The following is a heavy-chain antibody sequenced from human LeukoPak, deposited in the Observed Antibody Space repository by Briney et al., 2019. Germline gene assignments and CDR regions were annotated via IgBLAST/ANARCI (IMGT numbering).Heavy chain of an antibody. V-gene: IGHV4-61*02. CDR1: GASVSSGSYY. CDR3: ARDPTGDLKGDAFDI. J-gene: IGHJ3*02. D-gene: IGHD7-27*01. Sequence: SETLSLTCTVSGASVSSGSYYWTWIRQPAGKGLEWIGRFYTSESTNYNPSLKSRATISVDTSKNQFSLKLSSVTAADTAVYYCARDPTGDLKGDAFDIWGQGTMVTVSS. CDR2: FYTSEST.